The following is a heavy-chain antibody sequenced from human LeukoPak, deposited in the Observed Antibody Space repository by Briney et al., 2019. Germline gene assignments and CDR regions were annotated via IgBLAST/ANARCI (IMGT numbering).Heavy chain of an antibody. CDR2: IYYSGTT. Sequence: PSETLSLTCTVSGGSINDYYWSWIRQPPGKGLEWIGYIYYSGTTTYNPSLRSRVTISLDTSKNQFSLKLSSVTAADTAVYYCARRFCSSAGCHRTFIWFDPWGQGTLSPSPQ. CDR3: ARRFCSSAGCHRTFIWFDP. D-gene: IGHD2-2*01. CDR1: GGSINDYY. V-gene: IGHV4-59*01. J-gene: IGHJ5*02.